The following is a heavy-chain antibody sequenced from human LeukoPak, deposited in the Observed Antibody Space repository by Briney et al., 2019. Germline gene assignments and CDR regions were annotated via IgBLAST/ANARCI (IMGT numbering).Heavy chain of an antibody. CDR1: GFTFSSYN. J-gene: IGHJ4*02. Sequence: GGSLRLSCAASGFTFSSYNMNWVRQAPGKGLEWVSYISSSSSTIYYADSAKGRFTISRDNAKNSLYLQMNSLRAEDTAVYYCARDTRSWYFWGQGTLVTVSS. D-gene: IGHD2-2*01. CDR3: ARDTRSWYF. CDR2: ISSSSSTI. V-gene: IGHV3-48*01.